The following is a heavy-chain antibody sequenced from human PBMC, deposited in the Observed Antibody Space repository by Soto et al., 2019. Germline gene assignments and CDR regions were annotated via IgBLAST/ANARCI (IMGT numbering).Heavy chain of an antibody. V-gene: IGHV1-2*02. J-gene: IGHJ4*02. CDR3: ARQYSSSPTSSY. CDR2: IDPNSGGT. D-gene: IGHD6-6*01. Sequence: GASVKVSCKASGYTFTGYYMHWVRQAPGQGLEWMGWIDPNSGGTNYAQKFQGRVTMTRDTSISTACMELSRLRSDDTAVYYCARQYSSSPTSSYWGQGTLVTVSS. CDR1: GYTFTGYY.